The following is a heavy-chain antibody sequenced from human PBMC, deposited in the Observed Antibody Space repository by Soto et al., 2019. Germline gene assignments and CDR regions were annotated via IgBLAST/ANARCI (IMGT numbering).Heavy chain of an antibody. V-gene: IGHV1-69*13. Sequence: SVNGSCKASGFTFSSYAISWVRQAPGQGLEWIGGIIPIFGTANYAQKFQGRVTITAGESTSTAYMELSSLRSEDTAVYYCARVKGGSSYTYYYYGMDVWGQGTTVTVSS. J-gene: IGHJ6*02. CDR3: ARVKGGSSYTYYYYGMDV. D-gene: IGHD3-16*02. CDR1: GFTFSSYA. CDR2: IIPIFGTA.